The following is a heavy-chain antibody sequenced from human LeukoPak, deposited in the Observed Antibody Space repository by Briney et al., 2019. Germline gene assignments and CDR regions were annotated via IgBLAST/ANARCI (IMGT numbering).Heavy chain of an antibody. CDR2: ISSSSTTI. J-gene: IGHJ4*02. Sequence: GGSLRLSCAASGFTFSSYSMIWVRQAPGKGLEWVSYISSSSTTIYYADSVKGRFTISRDNAKNSLYLQMNSLRAEDTAVYYCARVYSGRYYGNADYWGQGTLVTVSS. D-gene: IGHD1-26*01. CDR1: GFTFSSYS. V-gene: IGHV3-48*01. CDR3: ARVYSGRYYGNADY.